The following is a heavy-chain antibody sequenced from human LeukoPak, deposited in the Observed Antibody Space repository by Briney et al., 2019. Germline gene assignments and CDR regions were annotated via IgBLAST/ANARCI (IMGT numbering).Heavy chain of an antibody. CDR2: IKQLGTET. J-gene: IGHJ4*02. D-gene: IGHD3-3*01. CDR3: ARVGNNFYYFDI. CDR1: GFTFSSYW. V-gene: IGHV3-7*04. Sequence: PGGSLRLSCAASGFTFSSYWMSWVRQAPGKGLEWVANIKQLGTETSYVDSVKGRFTISRDNAKNSLFLQMNSLRADDTAVYYCARVGNNFYYFDIWGQGTLVTVSS.